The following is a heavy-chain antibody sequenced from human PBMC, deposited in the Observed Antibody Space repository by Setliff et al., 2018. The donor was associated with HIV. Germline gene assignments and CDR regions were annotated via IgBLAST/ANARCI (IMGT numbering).Heavy chain of an antibody. CDR1: GYMFKDYG. Sequence: SVKVSCKTSGYMFKDYGISWVRQAPGQGLEWMGGIIPLLEIKNYAQKFQGRLTITADKSTSTVYLDLSSLRSEDTAMYYCARGQLAAYYSFYMDVWGEGTTVTAP. CDR3: ARGQLAAYYSFYMDV. J-gene: IGHJ6*03. CDR2: IIPLLEIK. V-gene: IGHV1-69*10. D-gene: IGHD6-6*01.